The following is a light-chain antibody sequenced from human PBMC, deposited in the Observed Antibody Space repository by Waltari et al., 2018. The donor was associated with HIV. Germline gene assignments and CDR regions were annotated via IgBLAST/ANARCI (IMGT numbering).Light chain of an antibody. CDR3: AAYAGNNIVI. V-gene: IGLV2-8*01. J-gene: IGLJ2*01. Sequence: QSALTQPPSASGSPGQSVTVSCTGTSSDIGYFNYVSWYQQHPGKAPKLLILCVKKRPSGVPDCFSASKSGATASLTVSGLLAEDEADYYCAAYAGNNIVIFGGGTKVTV. CDR1: SSDIGYFNY. CDR2: CVK.